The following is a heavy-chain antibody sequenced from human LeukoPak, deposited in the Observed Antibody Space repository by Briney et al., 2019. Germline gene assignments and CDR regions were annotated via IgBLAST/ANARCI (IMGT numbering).Heavy chain of an antibody. CDR3: AKDHLPGIVVADRDY. D-gene: IGHD6-19*01. Sequence: GGFLRLSCAASGFTFSSYEMNWVRQAPGKGLEWVSYISSSGSTIYYADSVKGRFTISRDNAKNSLYLQMNSLRAEDTAVYYCAKDHLPGIVVADRDYWGQGTLVTVSS. CDR2: ISSSGSTI. J-gene: IGHJ4*02. CDR1: GFTFSSYE. V-gene: IGHV3-48*03.